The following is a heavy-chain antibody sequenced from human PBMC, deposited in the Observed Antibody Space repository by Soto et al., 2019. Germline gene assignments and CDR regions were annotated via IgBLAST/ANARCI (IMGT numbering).Heavy chain of an antibody. CDR3: ARTSSRDFRFDP. D-gene: IGHD3-3*01. J-gene: IGHJ5*02. CDR1: GYIFTSYY. Sequence: ASVKVSCKASGYIFTSYYIHWVRQAAGQGLEWMGWINPFDGSRMFAQSFQGRVTMTRDTSTSTVYMEVSSLRSEDTAVYYCARTSSRDFRFDPWGQGTLVTVSS. CDR2: INPFDGSR. V-gene: IGHV1-46*01.